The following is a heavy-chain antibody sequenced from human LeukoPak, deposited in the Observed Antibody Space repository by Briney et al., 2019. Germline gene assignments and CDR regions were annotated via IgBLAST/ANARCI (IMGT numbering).Heavy chain of an antibody. V-gene: IGHV3-33*01. D-gene: IGHD2-2*01. CDR3: ARDLLPAVTRLLYNWFDP. J-gene: IGHJ5*02. Sequence: PGRSLRLSCAASGFTFSSYGMHWVRQAPGKGLEWVAVIWYDGSNKYYADSVKGRFTISRDNSKNTLYLQMNSLRAEDTAVYYCARDLLPAVTRLLYNWFDPWGQGTLVTASS. CDR2: IWYDGSNK. CDR1: GFTFSSYG.